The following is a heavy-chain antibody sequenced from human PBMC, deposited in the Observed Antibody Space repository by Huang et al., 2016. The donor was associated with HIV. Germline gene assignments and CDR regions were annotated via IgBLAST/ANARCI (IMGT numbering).Heavy chain of an antibody. V-gene: IGHV4-34*01. Sequence: QVQLQQWGAGLLKPSETLSLTCAVSGGSFSGYYWSLIRQPPGKGLEWIGQSNHSGSTDYKPSLKSRVTMSGDTSKNQFSLRLNSVSAADTAVYFCARPKLGAHDSFDVWGQGTMVTVSS. J-gene: IGHJ3*01. CDR2: SNHSGST. CDR3: ARPKLGAHDSFDV. CDR1: GGSFSGYY. D-gene: IGHD1-26*01.